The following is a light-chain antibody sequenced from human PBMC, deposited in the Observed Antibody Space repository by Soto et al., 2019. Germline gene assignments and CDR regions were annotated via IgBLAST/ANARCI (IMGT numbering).Light chain of an antibody. CDR2: AAS. CDR3: QQYGSSPRT. CDR1: PSVSSNY. J-gene: IGKJ1*01. Sequence: EIVLTQSPATLSLSPGERATLSCRASPSVSSNYLAWYQQKPGQAPRLLIFAASSRNTGIPDRFSGSGSGTDFTLTISRLEPEDFAGYHCQQYGSSPRTFGQGTKVEIK. V-gene: IGKV3-20*01.